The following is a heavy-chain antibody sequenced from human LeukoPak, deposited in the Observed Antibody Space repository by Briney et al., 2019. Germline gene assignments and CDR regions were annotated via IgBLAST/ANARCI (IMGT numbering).Heavy chain of an antibody. CDR1: GYTFSSYW. V-gene: IGHV5-51*01. D-gene: IGHD2-2*01. CDR3: ARYSPDVVVAPSAQFDY. J-gene: IGHJ4*02. Sequence: GESLKISCKGSGYTFSSYWIAWVRPLPGKGLEWMGIIYPGDSDTRYSPSFEGQVTISADKTISTAYLQWNSLKASDTATYYCARYSPDVVVAPSAQFDYWGQGTLVTVSS. CDR2: IYPGDSDT.